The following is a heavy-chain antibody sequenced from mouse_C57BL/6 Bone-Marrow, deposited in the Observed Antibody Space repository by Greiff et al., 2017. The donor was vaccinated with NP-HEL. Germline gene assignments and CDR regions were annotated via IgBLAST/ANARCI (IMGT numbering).Heavy chain of an antibody. CDR1: GFSFNTYA. Sequence: DAGGGLVQPKGSLKLSCAASGFSFNTYAMNWVRQAPGKGLEWVARIRSKSNNYATYYADSVKDRFTISRDDSESMLYLQMNNLKTEDTAMYYCVRIYYGYFDVWGTGTTVTVSS. J-gene: IGHJ1*03. V-gene: IGHV10-1*01. CDR2: IRSKSNNYAT. D-gene: IGHD1-1*01. CDR3: VRIYYGYFDV.